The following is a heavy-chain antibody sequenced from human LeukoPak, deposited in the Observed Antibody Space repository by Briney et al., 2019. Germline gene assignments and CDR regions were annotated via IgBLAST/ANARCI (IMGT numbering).Heavy chain of an antibody. J-gene: IGHJ4*02. CDR2: IYYSGST. CDR1: GGAISSTAYY. V-gene: IGHV4-39*01. CDR3: ARHPPYGPRNWGAYYFDS. D-gene: IGHD1-26*01. Sequence: KPSETLSLTCNVSGGAISSTAYYWGWIRQPPGKGLEWIGSIYYSGSTYYNPSLKSRVTISVDTSHNQFSLKLNSVTAADTALYYCARHPPYGPRNWGAYYFDSWGQGTLVTVSS.